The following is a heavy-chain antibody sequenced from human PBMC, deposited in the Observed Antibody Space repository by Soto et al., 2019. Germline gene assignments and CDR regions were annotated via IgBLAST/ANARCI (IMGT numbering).Heavy chain of an antibody. CDR3: AREDYYYYYMDV. V-gene: IGHV3-64*01. Sequence: GGSLRLSCAASGFTFSSYAMHWVRQAPGKGLEYVSAISSNGGSTYYANSVKGRFTISRDNSKNKLYLQMGSLRAEDMAVYYCAREDYYYYYMDVWGKGTTVTVSS. CDR2: ISSNGGST. CDR1: GFTFSSYA. J-gene: IGHJ6*03.